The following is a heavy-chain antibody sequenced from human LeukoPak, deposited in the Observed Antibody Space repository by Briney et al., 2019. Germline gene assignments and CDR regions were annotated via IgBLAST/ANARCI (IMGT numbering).Heavy chain of an antibody. D-gene: IGHD6-13*01. CDR3: AKYPLSYSGNWHYYFDY. Sequence: ASVKVSCKASGYTFTSYGISWVRQAPGQGLEWMGWISAYNGNTNYAQNLQDRVFMNTDTSTTTAYMELRSLRSDDTAVYYCAKYPLSYSGNWHYYFDYWGQGTLVTVSS. CDR1: GYTFTSYG. J-gene: IGHJ4*02. V-gene: IGHV1-18*04. CDR2: ISAYNGNT.